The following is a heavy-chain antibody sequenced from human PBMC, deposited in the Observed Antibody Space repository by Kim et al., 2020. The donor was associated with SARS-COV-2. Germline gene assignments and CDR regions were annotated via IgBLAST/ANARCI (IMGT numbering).Heavy chain of an antibody. D-gene: IGHD5-18*01. Sequence: GESLKISCKGSGYSFTSYWIGWVRQMPGKGLEWMGIIYPSDSDTRYSPSFQGQVTISADKSISTAYLQWSSLKASDTAMYYFARRGYSYGNYYYMDGWGKGTTGTVSS. J-gene: IGHJ6*03. CDR3: ARRGYSYGNYYYMDG. CDR2: IYPSDSDT. CDR1: GYSFTSYW. V-gene: IGHV5-51*01.